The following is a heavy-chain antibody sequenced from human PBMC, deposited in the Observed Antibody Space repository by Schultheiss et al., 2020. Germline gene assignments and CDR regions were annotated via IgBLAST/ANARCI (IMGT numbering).Heavy chain of an antibody. J-gene: IGHJ5*02. Sequence: SETLSLTCTVSGGSISSYYWSWIRQPAGKGLEWIGRIYTSGSTNYNPSLKSRVTISVDTSKNQFSLKLSSVTAADTAVYYCAKVAFYSSPFWFDPWGQGTLVTVSS. D-gene: IGHD6-13*01. V-gene: IGHV4-4*07. CDR2: IYTSGST. CDR1: GGSISSYY. CDR3: AKVAFYSSPFWFDP.